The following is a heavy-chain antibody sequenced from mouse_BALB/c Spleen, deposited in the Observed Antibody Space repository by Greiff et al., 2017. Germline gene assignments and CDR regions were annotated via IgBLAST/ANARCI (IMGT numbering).Heavy chain of an antibody. Sequence: VKVVESGPGLVAPSQSLSITCTVSGFSLTGYGVNWVRQPPGKGLEWLGMIWGDGSTDYNSALKSRLSISKDNSKSQVFLKMNSLQTDDTARYYCARSYYRYDVDWFAYWGQGTLVTVSA. CDR1: GFSLTGYG. D-gene: IGHD2-14*01. V-gene: IGHV2-6-7*01. CDR2: IWGDGST. CDR3: ARSYYRYDVDWFAY. J-gene: IGHJ3*01.